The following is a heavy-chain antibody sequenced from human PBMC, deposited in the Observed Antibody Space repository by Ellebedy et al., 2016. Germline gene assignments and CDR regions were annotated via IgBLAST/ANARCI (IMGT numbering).Heavy chain of an antibody. CDR2: IYYSGST. CDR1: GGSISSYY. V-gene: IGHV4-59*01. Sequence: SETLSLXXTVSGGSISSYYWSWIRQPPGKGLEWIGYIYYSGSTNYNPSLKSRVTISVDTSKNQFSLKLSSVTAADTAVYYCASGGDGGGTTDYWGQGTLVTVSS. D-gene: IGHD2-2*01. CDR3: ASGGDGGGTTDY. J-gene: IGHJ4*02.